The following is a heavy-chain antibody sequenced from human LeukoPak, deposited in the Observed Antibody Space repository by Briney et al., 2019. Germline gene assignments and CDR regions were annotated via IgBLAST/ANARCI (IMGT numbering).Heavy chain of an antibody. CDR1: GFTFSSYW. Sequence: GGSLRLSCAASGFTFSSYWMHWVRQAPGKGLVWVSRINTDGSSTSYADSVKGRFTISRDNVKNTLYLQMNSLRAEDTAVYYCARIRSKQPAPDYWGQGTLVTVSS. D-gene: IGHD6-13*01. J-gene: IGHJ4*02. CDR3: ARIRSKQPAPDY. V-gene: IGHV3-74*01. CDR2: INTDGSST.